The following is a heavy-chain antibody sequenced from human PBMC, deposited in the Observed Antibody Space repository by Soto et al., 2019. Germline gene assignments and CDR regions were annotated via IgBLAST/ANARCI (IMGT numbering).Heavy chain of an antibody. CDR1: GYTFISHY. D-gene: IGHD1-20*01. Sequence: QVHLVQSGAEVKKPGASVKVSCKASGYTFISHYMHWVRQAPGQGLEWMGIINPISAATTYAQKFQGRGTMTRDTPTSTVYLELSSLKSEDTAVYYCARRGYNWNDLDSWGQGTLVTVSS. CDR3: ARRGYNWNDLDS. CDR2: INPISAAT. J-gene: IGHJ4*02. V-gene: IGHV1-46*01.